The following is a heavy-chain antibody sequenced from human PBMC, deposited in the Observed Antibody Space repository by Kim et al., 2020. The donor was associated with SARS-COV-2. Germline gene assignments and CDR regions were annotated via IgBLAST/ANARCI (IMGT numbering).Heavy chain of an antibody. D-gene: IGHD5-18*01. J-gene: IGHJ4*02. V-gene: IGHV3-9*01. CDR3: AKALQIRGYSYGYGPYDY. CDR2: ISWNSGSI. CDR1: GFTFGDYA. Sequence: GGSLRLSCAASGFTFGDYAMHWVRQAPGKGLEWVSGISWNSGSIGYADSVKGRFTISRDNAKNSLYLQMNSLRAEDTALYYCAKALQIRGYSYGYGPYDYWGQGTLVTVSS.